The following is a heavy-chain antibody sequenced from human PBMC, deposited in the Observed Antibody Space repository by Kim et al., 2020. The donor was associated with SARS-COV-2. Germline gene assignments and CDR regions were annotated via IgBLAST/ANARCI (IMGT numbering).Heavy chain of an antibody. CDR3: ARGGVIH. J-gene: IGHJ4*02. CDR2: IQI. V-gene: IGHV3-7*01. Sequence: IQIYYVDSLKGRFTIFRDNAKNSVYLQLNSLRVEDTAVYYCARGGVIHWGQGTLVTVSS.